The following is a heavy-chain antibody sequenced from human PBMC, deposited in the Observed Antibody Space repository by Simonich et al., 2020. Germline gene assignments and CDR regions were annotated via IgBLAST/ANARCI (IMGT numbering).Heavy chain of an antibody. V-gene: IGHV4-39*01. J-gene: IGHJ3*02. Sequence: QLQLQESGPGLVKPSETLSLTCTVSGCSISSSSYYWGWIRQPPGKGLEWIGSIYYSGSTYYNPSLKSLVTISVDTSKNQFSMKLSSVTAADTAVYYCARHAGFAFDIWGQGTMVTVSS. CDR2: IYYSGST. CDR1: GCSISSSSYY. CDR3: ARHAGFAFDI. D-gene: IGHD6-13*01.